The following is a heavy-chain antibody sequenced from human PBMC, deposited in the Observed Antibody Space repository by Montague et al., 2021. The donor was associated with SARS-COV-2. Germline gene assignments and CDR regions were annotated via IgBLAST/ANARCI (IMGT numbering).Heavy chain of an antibody. Sequence: SLRLSCAASGFTFSNIWMSWVRRAPGKGLEWVANIRPDESEKNYVDSVKGRFSISRDNAKNSLYLQMDNLRAEDTAIYYCAKNGGAHGLDVWGQGTSVSVSS. CDR3: AKNGGAHGLDV. D-gene: IGHD4-23*01. V-gene: IGHV3-7*01. CDR2: IRPDESEK. CDR1: GFTFSNIW. J-gene: IGHJ6*02.